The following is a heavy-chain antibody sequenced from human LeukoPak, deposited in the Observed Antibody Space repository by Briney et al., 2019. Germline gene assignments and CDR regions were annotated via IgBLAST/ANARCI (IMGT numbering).Heavy chain of an antibody. Sequence: GGYLRLSCAASGFTFSSYSMNWVRQAPGKGLEWASSISSSSSYIYYADSVKGRFTISRDNAKNSLYLQMNSLRAEDTAVYYCARVQYSSSWPFDYWGQGTLVTVSS. D-gene: IGHD6-13*01. CDR1: GFTFSSYS. CDR2: ISSSSSYI. J-gene: IGHJ4*02. CDR3: ARVQYSSSWPFDY. V-gene: IGHV3-21*01.